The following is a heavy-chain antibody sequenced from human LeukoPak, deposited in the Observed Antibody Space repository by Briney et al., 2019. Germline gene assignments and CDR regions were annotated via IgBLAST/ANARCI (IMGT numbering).Heavy chain of an antibody. V-gene: IGHV4-59*12. CDR3: ARAAGRDTTSGLDFDY. J-gene: IGHJ4*02. CDR1: GGSISNKY. D-gene: IGHD1-26*01. Sequence: SETLSITCTVSGGSISNKYWSWIRQPPGKGLEWIGYIYYSGNTNYNPSLKSRVTILVDTSKNQFSLKLSSVTAADTAVYYCARAAGRDTTSGLDFDYWGQGILVTVSS. CDR2: IYYSGNT.